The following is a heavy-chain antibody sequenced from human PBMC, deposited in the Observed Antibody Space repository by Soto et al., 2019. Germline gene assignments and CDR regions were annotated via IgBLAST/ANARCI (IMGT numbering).Heavy chain of an antibody. CDR2: IIPISDTT. D-gene: IGHD2-2*01. CDR1: GGTFSSYA. J-gene: IGHJ6*02. V-gene: IGHV1-69*01. Sequence: VQLVQSGAEVKKPGSSVKVSCKASGGTFSSYAISWVRQAPGQGLEWMGGIIPISDTTNYAQKFQGRVRITADESTRRAYMELSSLRSEDTAVYYCARSQGSSTSLEIYYYYYYGMDVWGQGTTVTVSS. CDR3: ARSQGSSTSLEIYYYYYYGMDV.